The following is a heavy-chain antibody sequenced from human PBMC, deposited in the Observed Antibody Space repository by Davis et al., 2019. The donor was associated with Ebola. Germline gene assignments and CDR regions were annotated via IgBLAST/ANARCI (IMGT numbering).Heavy chain of an antibody. Sequence: GESLKISCAASGFTFSSYAMHWVRQAPGKGLEWVAVISYDGSNKYYADSVKGRFTISRDNSKNTLYLQMNSLSVEDTAAYYCVGATQWLAYDYWGQGTLVTVSS. D-gene: IGHD6-19*01. CDR2: ISYDGSNK. J-gene: IGHJ4*02. CDR3: VGATQWLAYDY. V-gene: IGHV3-30*14. CDR1: GFTFSSYA.